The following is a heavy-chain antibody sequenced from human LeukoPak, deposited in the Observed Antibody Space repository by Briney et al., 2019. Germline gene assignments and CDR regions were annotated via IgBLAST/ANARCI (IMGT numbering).Heavy chain of an antibody. Sequence: SETLSLTCTVSGGSISSYYWSWIRQSPGKGLEWIGYIYYSGSTNYNPSLKSRVTISVDTSKNQFSLKLSSVTAADTAVYYCARGGSTLIDGRENWFDPWGQGTLVTVSS. CDR2: IYYSGST. V-gene: IGHV4-59*01. CDR3: ARGGSTLIDGRENWFDP. J-gene: IGHJ5*02. D-gene: IGHD3-22*01. CDR1: GGSISSYY.